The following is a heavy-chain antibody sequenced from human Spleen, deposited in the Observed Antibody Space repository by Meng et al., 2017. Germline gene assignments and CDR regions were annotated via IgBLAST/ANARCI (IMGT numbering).Heavy chain of an antibody. D-gene: IGHD2-2*01. CDR3: ARGYCSTTNCNWFDP. Sequence: QVQLQESGPGLVKPSETLSLTCTVSGGSISNYYWTWIRQPPGKGLEWIGYIYYSGSTNYNPSLKSRVTISVDTSKNQFSLKLSSVTAADTAVYYCARGYCSTTNCNWFDPWGQGTLVTVSS. V-gene: IGHV4-59*12. CDR2: IYYSGST. J-gene: IGHJ5*02. CDR1: GGSISNYY.